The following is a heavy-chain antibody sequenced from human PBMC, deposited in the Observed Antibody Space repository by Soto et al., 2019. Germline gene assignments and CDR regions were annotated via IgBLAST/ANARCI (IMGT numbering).Heavy chain of an antibody. CDR3: VRDYASDSGVHLDF. D-gene: IGHD3-22*01. CDR2: IGAGDGKT. J-gene: IGHJ4*02. V-gene: IGHV1-3*01. Sequence: QVQLVQSGTEVKKPGASVKVSCKASGYRFTDYVIHWVRQPPGQRLEWMGWIGAGDGKTYYSQNFQGRVSITRDTSASTAYMGLSSLISEDTAVYYCVRDYASDSGVHLDFWGQGALVTVSS. CDR1: GYRFTDYV.